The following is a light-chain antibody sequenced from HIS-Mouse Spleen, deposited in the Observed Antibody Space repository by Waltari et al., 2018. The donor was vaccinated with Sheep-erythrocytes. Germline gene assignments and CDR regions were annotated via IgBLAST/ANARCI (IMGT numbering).Light chain of an antibody. CDR1: RSDVGSYYL. J-gene: IGLJ3*02. V-gene: IGLV2-23*01. CDR2: GGS. Sequence: QSALTQPASVSGSPGQSITIPCTGTRSDVGSYYLVSWYQQHPGKAPKLMIYGGSKRHSGVSNRFSGSKSGNTASLTISGLQAEDEADYYCCSYAGSSTPWVFGGGTKLTVL. CDR3: CSYAGSSTPWV.